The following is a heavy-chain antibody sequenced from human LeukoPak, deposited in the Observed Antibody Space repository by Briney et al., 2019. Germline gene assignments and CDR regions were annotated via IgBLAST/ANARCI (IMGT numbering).Heavy chain of an antibody. CDR2: IYYSGST. J-gene: IGHJ3*02. CDR3: ARHQVVAATYYYDSSGYHAFDI. V-gene: IGHV4-59*08. Sequence: PSETLSLTCTVSGGSISSYYWSWIRQPPGKGLEWIGYIYYSGSTNYNPSLKSRVTISVDTSKNQFSLKLSSVTAADTAVYYCARHQVVAATYYYDSSGYHAFDIWGQGTMVTVSS. CDR1: GGSISSYY. D-gene: IGHD3-22*01.